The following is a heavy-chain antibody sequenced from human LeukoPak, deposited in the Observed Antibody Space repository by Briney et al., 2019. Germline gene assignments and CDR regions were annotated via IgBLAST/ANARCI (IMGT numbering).Heavy chain of an antibody. CDR1: GFTFDDYA. D-gene: IGHD6-13*01. V-gene: IGHV3-9*01. Sequence: GRSLRLSCAASGFTFDDYAMHWVRQAPGKGLEWVSGISWNSGSIGYADSVKGRFTISRDNAKNSLYLQMNSLRAEDTALYYCAKDMGSSWYGDYYGMDVWGQGTTVTVSS. CDR3: AKDMGSSWYGDYYGMDV. J-gene: IGHJ6*02. CDR2: ISWNSGSI.